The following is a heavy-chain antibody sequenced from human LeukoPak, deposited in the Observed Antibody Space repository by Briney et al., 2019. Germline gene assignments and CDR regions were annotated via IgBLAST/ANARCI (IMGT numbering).Heavy chain of an antibody. D-gene: IGHD3-10*02. Sequence: GGSLRLSCAASGFTFSSYEMNWVRQAPGKGLEGVSYISSSGSTIYYADSVKGRFTISRDNAKNSLYLQMNSLRAEDTAVYYCAELGMIGGVWGKGTTVTISS. CDR1: GFTFSSYE. J-gene: IGHJ6*04. CDR3: AELGMIGGV. V-gene: IGHV3-48*03. CDR2: ISSSGSTI.